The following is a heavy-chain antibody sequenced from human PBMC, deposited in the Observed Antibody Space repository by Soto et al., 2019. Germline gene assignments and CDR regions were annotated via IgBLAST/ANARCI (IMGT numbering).Heavy chain of an antibody. CDR3: AKDHCSSTSCYESDY. Sequence: GGSLRLSCSASGFTFSSYAMTWVRPAPGKGLEWVSAISGSGGSTYYADSVKGRFTISRDNSKNTLYLQMNSLRAEDTAVYYCAKDHCSSTSCYESDYWGQGTLVTVSS. CDR1: GFTFSSYA. CDR2: ISGSGGST. D-gene: IGHD2-2*01. V-gene: IGHV3-23*01. J-gene: IGHJ4*02.